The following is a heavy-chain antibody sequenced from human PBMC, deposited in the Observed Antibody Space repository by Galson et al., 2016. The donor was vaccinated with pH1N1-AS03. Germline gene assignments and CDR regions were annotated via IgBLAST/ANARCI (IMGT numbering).Heavy chain of an antibody. CDR1: EFTFSSYA. V-gene: IGHV3-23*01. D-gene: IGHD1-1*01. Sequence: LRLSCAASEFTFSSYAMSWVRQAPGKGLEWVSAITSGGSTYYADSVKGRFTISRDNSKNTLYLQMDSLRAEDTAVYYCAKNNWNDKAPFDYWGQGTLVAVSS. CDR2: ITSGGST. J-gene: IGHJ4*02. CDR3: AKNNWNDKAPFDY.